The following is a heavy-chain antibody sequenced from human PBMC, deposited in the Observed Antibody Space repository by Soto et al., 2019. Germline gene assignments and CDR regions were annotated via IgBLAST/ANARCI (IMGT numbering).Heavy chain of an antibody. Sequence: SETLSLTCTVSGGSISSYYWSWIRQPPGKGLEWIGYISYSGSTDYSPSLKSRVTISVDTSKNQFSLNLSSVTAADTAVYYCARSTSCYSPAFDIWSQGTMVT. CDR1: GGSISSYY. CDR2: ISYSGST. J-gene: IGHJ3*02. CDR3: ARSTSCYSPAFDI. D-gene: IGHD2-15*01. V-gene: IGHV4-59*08.